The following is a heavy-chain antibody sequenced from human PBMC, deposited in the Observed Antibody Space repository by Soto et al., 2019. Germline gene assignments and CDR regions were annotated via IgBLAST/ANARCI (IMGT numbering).Heavy chain of an antibody. V-gene: IGHV4-59*12. CDR2: IYYRGNT. Sequence: SETLSLTCTVSGGSIDTYYWSWIRQPPGKGLEWIGYIYYRGNTDYNPSLKSRVTISLDTPKNQFSLKLSSVTAAYTAVYYCARDYMVRGVMRWFDPWGQGTLVTVS. CDR3: ARDYMVRGVMRWFDP. J-gene: IGHJ5*02. D-gene: IGHD3-10*01. CDR1: GGSIDTYY.